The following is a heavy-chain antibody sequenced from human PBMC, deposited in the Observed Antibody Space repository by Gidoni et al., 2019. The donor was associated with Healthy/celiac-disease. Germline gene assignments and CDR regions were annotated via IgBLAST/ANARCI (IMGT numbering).Heavy chain of an antibody. CDR1: GFTFSSYR. Sequence: EVQLVESGGGLVKPGGSLRLSCAASGFTFSSYRMNWVRQAPGKGLEWVSSISSSSSYKYYADSVKGRFTISRDNAKNSLYLQMNSLRAEHTAVYYCARDAPSTYSSSSLGTDYWGQGTLVTVSS. CDR3: ARDAPSTYSSSSLGTDY. D-gene: IGHD6-6*01. V-gene: IGHV3-21*01. J-gene: IGHJ4*02. CDR2: ISSSSSYK.